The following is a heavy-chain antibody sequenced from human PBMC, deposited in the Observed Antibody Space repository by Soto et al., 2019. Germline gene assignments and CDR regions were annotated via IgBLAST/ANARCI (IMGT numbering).Heavy chain of an antibody. CDR1: GFTFSSYG. CDR3: ARDSPTENWFDP. CDR2: IWYDGSNK. V-gene: IGHV3-33*01. J-gene: IGHJ5*02. D-gene: IGHD4-17*01. Sequence: GGSLRLSCAASGFTFSSYGMHWVRQAPGKGLEWVAVIWYDGSNKYYADSVKGRFTISRDNSKNTLYLQMNSLRADDTAVYYCARDSPTENWFDPWGQGTLVTVSS.